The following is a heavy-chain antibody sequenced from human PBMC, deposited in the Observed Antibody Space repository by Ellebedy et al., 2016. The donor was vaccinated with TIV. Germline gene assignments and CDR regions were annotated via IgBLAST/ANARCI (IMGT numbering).Heavy chain of an antibody. CDR3: ARTVSYSSGWYGY. CDR1: GGTFSSYA. J-gene: IGHJ4*02. Sequence: AASVKVSCKASGGTFSSYAISWVRQAPGQGLEWMGRIIPIIAIANYAQKFQGRVTITADKSTSTAYMELSSLITEDTAVFYCARTVSYSSGWYGYWGQGTLVTVSS. CDR2: IIPIIAIA. D-gene: IGHD6-19*01. V-gene: IGHV1-69*04.